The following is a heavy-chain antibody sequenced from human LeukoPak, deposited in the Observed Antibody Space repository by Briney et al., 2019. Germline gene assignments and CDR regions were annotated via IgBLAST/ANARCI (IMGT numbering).Heavy chain of an antibody. Sequence: GGSLRLSCAASGFTFSSYAMSGVRPAPGRGLEWVSAISGSGGSTYYADSVKGRFTISRDNSKNTLYLQMNSLRAEDTAVYYCARKVDCSGGSCYDYWGQGTLVTVSS. CDR2: ISGSGGST. V-gene: IGHV3-23*01. CDR1: GFTFSSYA. D-gene: IGHD2-15*01. J-gene: IGHJ4*02. CDR3: ARKVDCSGGSCYDY.